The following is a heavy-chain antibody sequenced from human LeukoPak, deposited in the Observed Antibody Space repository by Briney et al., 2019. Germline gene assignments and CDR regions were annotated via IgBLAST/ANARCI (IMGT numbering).Heavy chain of an antibody. V-gene: IGHV4-59*02. J-gene: IGHJ4*02. CDR3: ARIHRYCSGGACYVLDN. Sequence: TSETLSLTCVVSGGSVSGYYWGWIRQPPGRGLKWIGYVYYSGSTNYNPSFKSRITISVDTSRNQFSLQLSSVTAADTAVYYCARIHRYCSGGACYVLDNWGQGTLVAVSS. D-gene: IGHD2-15*01. CDR1: GGSVSGYY. CDR2: VYYSGST.